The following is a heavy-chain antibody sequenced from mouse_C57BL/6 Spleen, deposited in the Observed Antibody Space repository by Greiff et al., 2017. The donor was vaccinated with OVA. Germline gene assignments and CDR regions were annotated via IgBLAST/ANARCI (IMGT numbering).Heavy chain of an antibody. CDR3: ARGSTVVAPYAMDY. CDR2: INPNNGGT. CDR1: GYTFTDYN. D-gene: IGHD1-1*01. V-gene: IGHV1-22*01. Sequence: EVQLQQSGPELVKPGASVKMSCKASGYTFTDYNMHWVKQSHGKSLEWIGYINPNNGGTSYNQKFKGKATLTVNKSSSTAFMELRSLTSEDSAVYYCARGSTVVAPYAMDYWGQGTSVTVSS. J-gene: IGHJ4*01.